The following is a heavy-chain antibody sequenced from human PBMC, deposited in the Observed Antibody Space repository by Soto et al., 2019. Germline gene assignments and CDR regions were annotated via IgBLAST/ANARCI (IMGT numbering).Heavy chain of an antibody. CDR3: AKTDRDFYGLDV. CDR2: ISAAGDP. V-gene: IGHV3-13*05. J-gene: IGHJ6*02. D-gene: IGHD1-1*01. Sequence: EVQLVESGGGLVQPGGSLRLSCEASGFTFRNYDMHWVRQGTGKGLEWVSGISAAGDPDYADSVEGRFTISRENAQNSFFLQMNIPRVGQTAVFYFAKTDRDFYGLDVWGQGTTVIVSS. CDR1: GFTFRNYD.